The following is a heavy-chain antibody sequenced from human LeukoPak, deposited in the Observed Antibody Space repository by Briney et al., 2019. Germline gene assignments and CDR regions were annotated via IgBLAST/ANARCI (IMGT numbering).Heavy chain of an antibody. D-gene: IGHD2-15*01. CDR3: ASQRQDTNACFDY. J-gene: IGHJ4*02. CDR2: IYTSGRN. V-gene: IGHV4-4*09. Sequence: PSETLSLTCTVSGGSISNFYWSWIRQPPGKGLEWIGYIYTSGRNDYNPSLKSRVTISVDTSKNQFSLTLRSVTAADTAIYYCASQRQDTNACFDYWGQGSLVTVSS. CDR1: GGSISNFY.